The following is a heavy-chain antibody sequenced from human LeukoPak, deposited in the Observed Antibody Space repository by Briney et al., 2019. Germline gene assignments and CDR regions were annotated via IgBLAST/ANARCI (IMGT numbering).Heavy chain of an antibody. J-gene: IGHJ6*02. CDR2: INPSGGST. Sequence: ASVKVSCKASGYTFTSYYMHWVRQAPGQGLEWMGIINPSGGSTSYAQKFQGRVTMTRDTSTSTAYMELRSLRSDDTAVYYCARDLSDFAGLWLDYYYYGMDVWGQGTTVTVSS. CDR3: ARDLSDFAGLWLDYYYYGMDV. CDR1: GYTFTSYY. V-gene: IGHV1-46*01. D-gene: IGHD3-3*01.